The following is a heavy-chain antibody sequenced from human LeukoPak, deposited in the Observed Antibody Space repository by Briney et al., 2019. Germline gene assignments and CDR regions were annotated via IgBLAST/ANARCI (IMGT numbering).Heavy chain of an antibody. J-gene: IGHJ6*03. D-gene: IGHD2-8*01. CDR1: GFTFSSYA. V-gene: IGHV3-23*01. CDR2: ISGGGGSK. Sequence: GGSLRLSCAASGFTFSSYAMSWVRQAPGKGLEWVSTISGGGGSKDYADSVKGRFTISRDNSKNTLYLQMNSLMNSLRAEDTAVYFCAKNRGHCVNGVCHNYYYMDVWGKGTTVTVSS. CDR3: AKNRGHCVNGVCHNYYYMDV.